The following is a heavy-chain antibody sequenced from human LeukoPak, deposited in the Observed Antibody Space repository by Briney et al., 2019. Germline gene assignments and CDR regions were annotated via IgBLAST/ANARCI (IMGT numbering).Heavy chain of an antibody. CDR1: GSIFSSYA. CDR2: IRGSGGLT. V-gene: IGHV3-23*01. CDR3: ARDLRRDCSTTTCYAFDY. Sequence: GGSLRLSCEVSGSIFSSYAMSWVRQAPGKGLEWVSVIRGSGGLTYYADSVKGRFTISRDNSKNTLYLQMNSLRADDTAVYYCARDLRRDCSTTTCYAFDYWGQGTLVTVSS. J-gene: IGHJ4*02. D-gene: IGHD2-2*01.